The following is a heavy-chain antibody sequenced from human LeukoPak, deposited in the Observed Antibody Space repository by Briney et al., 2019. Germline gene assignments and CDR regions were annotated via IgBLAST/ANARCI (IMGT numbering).Heavy chain of an antibody. D-gene: IGHD5-12*01. CDR3: ARGPSGYHNT. V-gene: IGHV3-30*02. Sequence: GGSLRLSCAASGFTFSNYEMNWVRQTPGKGLEWVAFIRSDGSNKYYADSVKGRFIVSRDNSKNTLYLQMNSLRAEDTAVYYCARGPSGYHNTGGQGTLVTVSS. CDR2: IRSDGSNK. CDR1: GFTFSNYE. J-gene: IGHJ4*02.